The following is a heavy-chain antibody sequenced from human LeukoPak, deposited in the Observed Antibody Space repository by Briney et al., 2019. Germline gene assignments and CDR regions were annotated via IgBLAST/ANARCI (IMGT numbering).Heavy chain of an antibody. CDR1: GYTLTELS. J-gene: IGHJ4*02. D-gene: IGHD3-10*01. CDR3: ATVFTMVRDIPDY. CDR2: FDPEDGET. V-gene: IGHV1-24*01. Sequence: ASVTVSCKVSGYTLTELSMHWVRQAPGKGLEWMGGFDPEDGETIYAQKFQGRVTMTEDTSTDTAYMELSSLRSEDTAVYYCATVFTMVRDIPDYWGQGTVVTVSS.